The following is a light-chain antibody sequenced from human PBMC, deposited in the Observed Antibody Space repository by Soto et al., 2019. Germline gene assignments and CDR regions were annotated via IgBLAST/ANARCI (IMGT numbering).Light chain of an antibody. CDR2: GAS. J-gene: IGKJ1*01. Sequence: EIVMTQSPATLSVSPGERATLSCRASQSVSSNLAWYQQKPGQAPRLLIYGASTRATGIPARFSGSGSGTEFTLTISSLQSEYFAVYSCQQYNNWPPTCTFGQGTKVEIK. V-gene: IGKV3-15*01. CDR3: QQYNNWPPTCT. CDR1: QSVSSN.